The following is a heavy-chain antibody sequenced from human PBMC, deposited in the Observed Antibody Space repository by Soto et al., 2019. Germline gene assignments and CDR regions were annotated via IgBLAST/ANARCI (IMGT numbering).Heavy chain of an antibody. CDR2: TNEDGSTI. CDR3: TRDIGGRGGY. CDR1: GFTFSSYW. D-gene: IGHD3-16*01. J-gene: IGHJ4*02. V-gene: IGHV3-74*01. Sequence: EVQLLESGGGLVQPGGSLRLSCAASGFTFSSYWMHWVRQAPGKGLVWVSRTNEDGSTINYADSVKGRFTISRDNAKNTLYLEMTGRRAEDTAVYYCTRDIGGRGGYWGPGTLVTVSS.